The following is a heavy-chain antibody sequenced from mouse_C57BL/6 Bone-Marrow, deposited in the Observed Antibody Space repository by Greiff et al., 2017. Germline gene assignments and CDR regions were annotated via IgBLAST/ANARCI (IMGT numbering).Heavy chain of an antibody. CDR2: IDPSDSYT. J-gene: IGHJ2*01. D-gene: IGHD1-1*01. CDR1: GYTFTSYW. Sequence: QVQLQQPGAELVRPGTSVKLSCKASGYTFTSYWMHWVKQRPGQGLEWIGVIDPSDSYTNYNQKFKGKATLTVDTSSSTAYMQLSSLTSEDSAVYYGARDRGVAFDYWGQGTTLTVSS. CDR3: ARDRGVAFDY. V-gene: IGHV1-59*01.